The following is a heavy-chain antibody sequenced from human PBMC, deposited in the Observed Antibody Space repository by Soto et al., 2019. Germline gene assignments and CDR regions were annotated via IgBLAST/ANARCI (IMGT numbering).Heavy chain of an antibody. Sequence: SETLSLTCTVSGGSISSSSYYWGWIRQPPGKGLEWIGSIYYSGSTYYNPSLKSRVTISVDTSKNQFSLKLSSVTAADTAVYYCARLPLSGYNWNDEAFDIWGQGTMVTVSS. CDR3: ARLPLSGYNWNDEAFDI. CDR1: GGSISSSSYY. CDR2: IYYSGST. D-gene: IGHD1-1*01. J-gene: IGHJ3*02. V-gene: IGHV4-39*01.